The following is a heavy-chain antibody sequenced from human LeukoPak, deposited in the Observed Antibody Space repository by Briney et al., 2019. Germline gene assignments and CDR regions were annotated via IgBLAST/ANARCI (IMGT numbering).Heavy chain of an antibody. J-gene: IGHJ5*02. CDR3: AKGTRTSYGSGTTWFDP. V-gene: IGHV3-23*01. CDR1: GSTFSSYA. D-gene: IGHD3-10*01. Sequence: GGSLRLSCAASGSTFSSYAMSWVRQAPGKGLEWVSAISGSGGSTYYADSVKGRFTISRDNSKNTLYLQMNSLRAADTAVYYCAKGTRTSYGSGTTWFDPWGQGTLVTVSS. CDR2: ISGSGGST.